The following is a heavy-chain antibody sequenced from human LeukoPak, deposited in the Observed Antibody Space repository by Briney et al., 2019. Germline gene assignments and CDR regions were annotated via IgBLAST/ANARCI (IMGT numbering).Heavy chain of an antibody. CDR1: GFTFSDYN. CDR3: ARDVYYGSGSPRLDY. Sequence: GGSLRLSCAASGFTFSDYNMRWIRQAPGKGLEWVSSISRSGSTKYYADSVKGRFTISRDNAKNSLFLQMNSLRAEDTAVYYCARDVYYGSGSPRLDYWGQGTLVTVSS. D-gene: IGHD3-10*01. CDR2: ISRSGSTK. V-gene: IGHV3-11*01. J-gene: IGHJ4*02.